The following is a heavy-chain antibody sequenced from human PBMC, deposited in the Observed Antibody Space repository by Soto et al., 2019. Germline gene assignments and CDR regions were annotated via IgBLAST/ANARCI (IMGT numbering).Heavy chain of an antibody. J-gene: IGHJ4*02. CDR1: GGSISSSSYY. D-gene: IGHD2-15*01. CDR3: ATAYSGGSCYSCYYFDY. CDR2: IYYSGST. Sequence: SETLSLTCTVSGGSISSSSYYWGWIRQPPGKGLEWIGSIYYSGSTYYNPSLKSRVTISLATSKNRFSLKLSSVPAAYTPVYYCATAYSGGSCYSCYYFDYWGQGTLVTVSS. V-gene: IGHV4-39*01.